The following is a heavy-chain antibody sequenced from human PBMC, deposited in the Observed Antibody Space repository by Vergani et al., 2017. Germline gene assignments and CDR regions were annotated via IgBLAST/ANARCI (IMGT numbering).Heavy chain of an antibody. D-gene: IGHD1-14*01. Sequence: QVQLVQSGAEVKKPGASVKLSCKASGYSFTTYDINWVRQALGHGLEWVGGINPNSGNTGYARRFEGRVTISRDTAISTAYMELSGLYSDDTAVYYCTSGLPRTPTTETYNFDDGGQGTLVSVSP. CDR3: TSGLPRTPTTETYNFDD. CDR1: GYSFTTYD. CDR2: INPNSGNT. V-gene: IGHV1-8*03. J-gene: IGHJ4*02.